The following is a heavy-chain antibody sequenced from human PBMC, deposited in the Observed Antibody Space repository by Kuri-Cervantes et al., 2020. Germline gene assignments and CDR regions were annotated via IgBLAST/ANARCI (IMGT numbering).Heavy chain of an antibody. V-gene: IGHV3-23*01. CDR3: AKPLVGATKPNWYFDL. CDR1: GFTFSSYA. Sequence: GGSLRLSCAASGFTFSSYAMSWVRQVPGKGLEWVSAISGSGGSTYYADSVKGRFTISRDNSKNTLYLQMNSLRAEDTAVYYCAKPLVGATKPNWYFDLWGRGTLVTVSS. D-gene: IGHD1-26*01. J-gene: IGHJ2*01. CDR2: ISGSGGST.